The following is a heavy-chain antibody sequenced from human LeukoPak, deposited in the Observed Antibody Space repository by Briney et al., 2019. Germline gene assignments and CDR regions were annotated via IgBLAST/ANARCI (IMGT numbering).Heavy chain of an antibody. CDR1: GFTFSNYA. CDR2: ISSSGIST. V-gene: IGHV3-23*01. CDR3: ARGFSGTYPFYYDY. J-gene: IGHJ4*02. D-gene: IGHD1-26*01. Sequence: GGSLRLSCAASGFTFSNYAMSWVRQAPGEGLEWVSAISSSGISTFYADSVKGRFTVSRDNSKNTLYLQMNSLSAEDTAVYYCARGFSGTYPFYYDYWGQGTLVTVSS.